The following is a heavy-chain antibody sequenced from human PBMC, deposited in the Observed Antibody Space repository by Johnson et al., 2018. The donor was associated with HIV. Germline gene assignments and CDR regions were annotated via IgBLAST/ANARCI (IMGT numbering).Heavy chain of an antibody. V-gene: IGHV3-9*01. CDR1: GFTFDDYA. D-gene: IGHD3-10*01. CDR2: TSWNSGST. J-gene: IGHJ3*02. Sequence: VQLVESGGGLVQPGRSLRLSCAASGFTFDDYAMHWVRQAPGKGLEWVSGTSWNSGSTGYADSVKGRVTISRDNAKNSLYRQMNSLRAEDTALYYGAKARRPWFGESNDAFDIWGQGTMVTVSS. CDR3: AKARRPWFGESNDAFDI.